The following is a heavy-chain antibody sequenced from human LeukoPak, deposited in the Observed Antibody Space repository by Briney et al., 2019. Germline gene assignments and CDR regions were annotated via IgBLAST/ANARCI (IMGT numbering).Heavy chain of an antibody. Sequence: SETLSLTCTVSGGSISSYYWGWIRQPPGKGLEWIGYIYYSGSTNYNPSLKSRVTISVDTSKNQFSLKLSSVTAADTAVYYCAREGSYCSSTSCYPAFDAFDIWGQGTMVTVSS. CDR1: GGSISSYY. J-gene: IGHJ3*02. CDR3: AREGSYCSSTSCYPAFDAFDI. D-gene: IGHD2-2*01. V-gene: IGHV4-59*01. CDR2: IYYSGST.